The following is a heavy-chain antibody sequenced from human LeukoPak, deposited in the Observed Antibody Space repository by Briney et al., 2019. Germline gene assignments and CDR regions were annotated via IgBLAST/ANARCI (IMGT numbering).Heavy chain of an antibody. CDR1: GFTFSNYW. D-gene: IGHD3-3*01. J-gene: IGHJ6*03. Sequence: GGSLRLSCAASGFTFSNYWMSWVRQAPGKGLEWVANIKQDGSEKYYVDSVKGRFTISRDNAKNSLYLQMNSLRAEDTAVYYCVRGSLASGVVVYYYFYLDVWGKGTTVTVSS. V-gene: IGHV3-7*01. CDR3: VRGSLASGVVVYYYFYLDV. CDR2: IKQDGSEK.